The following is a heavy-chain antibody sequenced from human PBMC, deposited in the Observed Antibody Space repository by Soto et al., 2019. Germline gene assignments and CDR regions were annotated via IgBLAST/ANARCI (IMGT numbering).Heavy chain of an antibody. D-gene: IGHD6-25*01. J-gene: IGHJ4*02. V-gene: IGHV4-39*01. CDR1: GDSFSSDSYY. CDR3: GRLPGSFSRSVDQ. Sequence: NPSETLSLTCTVSGDSFSSDSYYWGWIRQPPGKTLEWIGSINYSGTTYYNPSLKCRVTISIDTSKNQFSLSLASVTAADTSFYFCGRLPGSFSRSVDQWGQGTLVTV. CDR2: INYSGTT.